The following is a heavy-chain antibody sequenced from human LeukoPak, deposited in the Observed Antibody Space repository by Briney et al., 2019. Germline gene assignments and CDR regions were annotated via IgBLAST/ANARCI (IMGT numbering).Heavy chain of an antibody. D-gene: IGHD6-6*01. CDR3: ARNPASIAARRRYFDL. V-gene: IGHV4-34*01. CDR1: GGSFSGYY. J-gene: IGHJ2*01. Sequence: SETLSLTCAVYGGSFSGYYWSWIRQPPGKGLEWIGEINHSGSTNYNPSLKSRVTISVDTSKNQFSLKLSSVTAADTAVYYCARNPASIAARRRYFDLWGRGTLVTVSS. CDR2: INHSGST.